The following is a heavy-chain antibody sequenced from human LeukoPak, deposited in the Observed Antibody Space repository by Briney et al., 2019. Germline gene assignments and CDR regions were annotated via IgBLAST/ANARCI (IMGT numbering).Heavy chain of an antibody. Sequence: AGSLRLSCAAYAFTFSSYAMSWVRQAPGKGLEWVSAISGSGGSTYYADSVKGRFTISRDNSKNTLYLQMNSLRAEDTAVYYCAKGRRPRVGITGTGYWGQGTLVTVSS. CDR1: AFTFSSYA. V-gene: IGHV3-23*01. CDR2: ISGSGGST. CDR3: AKGRRPRVGITGTGY. J-gene: IGHJ4*02. D-gene: IGHD1-20*01.